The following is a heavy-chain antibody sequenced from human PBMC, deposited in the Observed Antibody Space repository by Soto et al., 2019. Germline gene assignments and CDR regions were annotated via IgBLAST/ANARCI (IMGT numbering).Heavy chain of an antibody. CDR1: GYSFTSYC. V-gene: IGHV5-51*01. D-gene: IGHD3-10*01. CDR2: IYPCDSDT. Sequence: GESRKISCKVSGYSFTSYCIGWLRQMAVKGLEWMGIIYPCDSDTRYSPSLQGQVTISADKSISTAYLQLSSLKPSDTAMYYCATRGWFGGERMAVWAQGTTVTLSS. CDR3: ATRGWFGGERMAV. J-gene: IGHJ6*02.